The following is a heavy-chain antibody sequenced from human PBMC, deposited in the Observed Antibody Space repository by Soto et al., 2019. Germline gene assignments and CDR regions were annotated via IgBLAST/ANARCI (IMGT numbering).Heavy chain of an antibody. CDR3: ARGIKYGAYSRWFDP. J-gene: IGHJ5*02. V-gene: IGHV1-8*01. CDR2: MNPNSGNT. D-gene: IGHD4-17*01. Sequence: GASVKVSCKASGYTFTSYDINWVRQATGRGLEWMGWMNPNSGNTGYAQKFQGRVTMTWDTSISTAYMELSSLRSEDTAVYFCARGIKYGAYSRWFDPWGQGTLVTVSS. CDR1: GYTFTSYD.